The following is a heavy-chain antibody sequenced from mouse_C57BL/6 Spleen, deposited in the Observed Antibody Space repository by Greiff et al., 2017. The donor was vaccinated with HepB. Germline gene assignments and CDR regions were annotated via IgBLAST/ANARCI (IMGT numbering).Heavy chain of an antibody. J-gene: IGHJ3*01. CDR1: GYAFSSYW. V-gene: IGHV1-80*01. D-gene: IGHD1-1*01. CDR2: IYPGDGDT. CDR3: ARKGNYYGSSSWFAY. Sequence: VQLQQSGAELVKPGASVKISCKASGYAFSSYWMNWVKQRPGKGLEWIGQIYPGDGDTNYNGKFKGKATLTADKSSSTAYMQLSSLTSEDSAVYFCARKGNYYGSSSWFAYWGQGTLVTVSA.